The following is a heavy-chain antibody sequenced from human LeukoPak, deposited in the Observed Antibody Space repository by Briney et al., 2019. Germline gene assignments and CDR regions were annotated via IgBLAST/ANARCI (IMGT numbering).Heavy chain of an antibody. CDR1: GFTFDDYA. V-gene: IGHV3-30-3*01. CDR2: ISYDGSNK. J-gene: IGHJ4*02. CDR3: ARDEGIAAAGTDY. Sequence: PGRSLRLSCAASGFTFDDYAMHWVRQAPGKGLEWVAVISYDGSNKYYADSVKGRFTISRDNSKNTLYLQMNSLRAEDTAVYYCARDEGIAAAGTDYWGQGTLVTVSS. D-gene: IGHD6-13*01.